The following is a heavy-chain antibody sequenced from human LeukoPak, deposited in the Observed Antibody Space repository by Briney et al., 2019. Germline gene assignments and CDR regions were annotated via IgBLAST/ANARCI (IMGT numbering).Heavy chain of an antibody. CDR1: GFTFSSYS. CDR3: AREADIVVVPASDV. V-gene: IGHV3-21*01. CDR2: ISSSSSYI. J-gene: IGHJ6*04. D-gene: IGHD2-2*01. Sequence: PGGSLRLSCAASGFTFSSYSMNWVRQAPGKGLEWVSSISSSSSYIYYADSVKGRFTISRDNAKNSLYPQMNSLRAEDTAVYYCAREADIVVVPASDVWGKGTTVTVSS.